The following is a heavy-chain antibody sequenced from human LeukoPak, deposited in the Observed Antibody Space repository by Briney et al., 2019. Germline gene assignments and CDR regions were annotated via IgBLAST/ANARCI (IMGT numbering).Heavy chain of an antibody. V-gene: IGHV3-23*01. J-gene: IGHJ4*02. CDR1: GFTFNNYA. D-gene: IGHD6-19*01. CDR2: ISSSGGST. CDR3: AKTTTGYSSGRFPGWPVDY. Sequence: PGGSLRLSCAASGFTFNNYAMSWVRQAPGKGLEWVSAISSSGGSTYYADSVKGRFTISRDNSKNTVYLQMNSLRAEDTAVYYCAKTTTGYSSGRFPGWPVDYWGQGTLVTVSS.